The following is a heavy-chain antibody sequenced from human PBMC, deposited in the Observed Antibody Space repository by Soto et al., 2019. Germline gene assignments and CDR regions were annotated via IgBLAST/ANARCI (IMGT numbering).Heavy chain of an antibody. CDR1: GYTFTTYA. J-gene: IGHJ6*02. CDR3: ASMIVEYYYCYGMDV. V-gene: IGHV1-69*13. D-gene: IGHD3-22*01. Sequence: GASVKVSCKASGYTFTTYAISWVRQAPGQGLEWMGGIIPIFGTANYAQKFQGRVTITADESTSTAYMELSSLRSEDTAVYYCASMIVEYYYCYGMDVWGQGTTVTVSS. CDR2: IIPIFGTA.